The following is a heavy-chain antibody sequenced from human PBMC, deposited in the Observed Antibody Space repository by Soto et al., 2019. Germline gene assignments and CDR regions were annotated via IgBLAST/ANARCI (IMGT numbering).Heavy chain of an antibody. J-gene: IGHJ6*03. V-gene: IGHV3-64*01. CDR2: ISSNGGST. CDR3: ARDFPLLWFGERYYYYMDV. D-gene: IGHD3-10*01. CDR1: GFTFSSYA. Sequence: GGSLRLSCAASGFTFSSYAMHWVRQAPGKGLEYVSAISSNGGSTYYANSVKGRFTISRDNSKNTLYLQMGSLRAEDMAVYYCARDFPLLWFGERYYYYMDVWGKGTTVTVSS.